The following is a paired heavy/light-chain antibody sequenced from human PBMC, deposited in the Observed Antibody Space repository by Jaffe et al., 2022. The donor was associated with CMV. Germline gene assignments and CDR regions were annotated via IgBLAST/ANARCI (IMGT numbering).Heavy chain of an antibody. V-gene: IGHV4-4*07. CDR3: ARDRGGWAGTLNFDSSRGGGFDP. CDR2: IYTSGST. D-gene: IGHD3-9*01. Sequence: QVQLQESGPGLVKPSETLSLTCTVSGGSISSYYWSWIRQPAGKGLEWIGRIYTSGSTNYNPSLKSRVTMSVDTSKNQFSLKLSSVTAADTAVYYCARDRGGWAGTLNFDSSRGGGFDPWGQGTLVTVSS. CDR1: GGSISSYY. J-gene: IGHJ5*02.
Light chain of an antibody. Sequence: DIQMTQSPSSLSASVGDRVTITCQASQDISNYLNWYQQKPGKAPKLLIYDASNLETGVPSRFSGSGSGTDFTFTISSLQPEDIATYYCQQYDNLPFTFGGGTKVEIK. CDR2: DAS. CDR1: QDISNY. J-gene: IGKJ4*01. CDR3: QQYDNLPFT. V-gene: IGKV1-33*01.